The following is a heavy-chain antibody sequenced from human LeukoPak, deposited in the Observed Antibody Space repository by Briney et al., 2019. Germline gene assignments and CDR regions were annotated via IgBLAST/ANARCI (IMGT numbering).Heavy chain of an antibody. D-gene: IGHD2-2*01. CDR2: IIPIFGTA. V-gene: IGHV1-69*13. CDR3: ARGHCSSTSCYPVYYFDY. Sequence: ASVKVSCKASGGTFSSYAISWVRQAPGQGLEWMGGIIPIFGTANYAQKFQGRVTITADESTSTAYMELRSLRSEDTAVYYCARGHCSSTSCYPVYYFDYWGQGTLVTVSS. J-gene: IGHJ4*02. CDR1: GGTFSSYA.